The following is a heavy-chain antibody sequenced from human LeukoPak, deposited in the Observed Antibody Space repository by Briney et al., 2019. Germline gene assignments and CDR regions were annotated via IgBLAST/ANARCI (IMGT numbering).Heavy chain of an antibody. J-gene: IGHJ2*01. CDR3: ARYSSTWPYWYFDL. D-gene: IGHD6-13*01. CDR1: GGSFSGYY. V-gene: IGHV4-34*01. CDR2: INHSGST. Sequence: SETLSLTCAVCGGSFSGYYWSWIRQPPGKGLEWIGEINHSGSTNYNPSLKSRVTISVDTSKNQFSLKLSSVTAADTAVYYCARYSSTWPYWYFDLWGRGTLVTVSS.